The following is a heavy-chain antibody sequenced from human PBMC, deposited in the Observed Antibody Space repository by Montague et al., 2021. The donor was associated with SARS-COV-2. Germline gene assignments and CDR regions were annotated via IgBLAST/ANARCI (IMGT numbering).Heavy chain of an antibody. V-gene: IGHV4-59*01. CDR3: ARAQNICFIANCVNYFDL. CDR2: ICYIRRT. CDR1: VGSTSNYY. Sequence: SETLSLTCSVSVGSTSNYYWTWIRQSPGKGLQWIEYICYIRRTKFNPSLKSRVSMSLDTSKNHFSLRLSAVTAADTARYYCARAQNICFIANCVNYFDLWGLGALVTVSS. D-gene: IGHD2-15*01. J-gene: IGHJ4*02.